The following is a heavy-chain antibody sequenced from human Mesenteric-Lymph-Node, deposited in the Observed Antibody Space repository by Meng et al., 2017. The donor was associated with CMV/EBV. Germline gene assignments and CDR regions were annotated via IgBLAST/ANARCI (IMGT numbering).Heavy chain of an antibody. Sequence: SETLSLTCTVSGGSISSYYWSWIRQPPGKGLEWIGYIYYSRSTNDNPSLKSRVTISVDTSKNQFSLKLNSVTPADTAVYYCARVGAFDWSIFDYWGQGTLVTVSS. D-gene: IGHD3-9*01. CDR2: IYYSRST. V-gene: IGHV4-59*01. J-gene: IGHJ4*02. CDR1: GGSISSYY. CDR3: ARVGAFDWSIFDY.